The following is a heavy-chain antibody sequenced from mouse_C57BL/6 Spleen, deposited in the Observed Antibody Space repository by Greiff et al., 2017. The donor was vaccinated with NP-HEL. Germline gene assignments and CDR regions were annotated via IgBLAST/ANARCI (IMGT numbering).Heavy chain of an antibody. CDR1: GFTFSSYG. Sequence: EVKLMESGGDLVKPGGSLKLSCAASGFTFSSYGMSWVRQTPDKRLEWVATISSGGSYTYYPDSVKGRFTISRDNAKNTLYLQMSSLKSEDTAMYYCARQGYGSSYDYAMDYWGQGTSVTVSS. J-gene: IGHJ4*01. D-gene: IGHD1-1*01. CDR3: ARQGYGSSYDYAMDY. V-gene: IGHV5-6*01. CDR2: ISSGGSYT.